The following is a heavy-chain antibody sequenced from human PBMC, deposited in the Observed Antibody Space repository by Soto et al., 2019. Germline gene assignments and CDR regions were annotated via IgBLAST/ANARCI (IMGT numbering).Heavy chain of an antibody. CDR2: INSDGSST. J-gene: IGHJ4*02. CDR3: ARDLGDMRGYDSSGYPDY. CDR1: GFTFSSYW. Sequence: GGSLRLSCAASGFTFSSYWMHWVRQAPGKGLVWVSRINSDGSSTSYADSVKGRFTISRDNAKNTLYLQMNSLRAEDTAVYYCARDLGDMRGYDSSGYPDYWGQGTLVTVSS. V-gene: IGHV3-74*01. D-gene: IGHD3-22*01.